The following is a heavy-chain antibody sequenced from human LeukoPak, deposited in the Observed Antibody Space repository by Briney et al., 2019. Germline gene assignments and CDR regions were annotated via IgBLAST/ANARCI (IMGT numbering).Heavy chain of an antibody. D-gene: IGHD6-19*01. CDR3: ATGYGSGRGAFDI. CDR1: GYRFTNYW. CDR2: IYPGDSDT. Sequence: GESLKISCEASGYRFTNYWIGWVRQMPGKGLAWMGIIYPGDSDTRYSPSFQGQVTISADKSISTAYLQWSSLKGSDTAMYYCATGYGSGRGAFDIWGQGTKVTVSS. V-gene: IGHV5-51*01. J-gene: IGHJ3*02.